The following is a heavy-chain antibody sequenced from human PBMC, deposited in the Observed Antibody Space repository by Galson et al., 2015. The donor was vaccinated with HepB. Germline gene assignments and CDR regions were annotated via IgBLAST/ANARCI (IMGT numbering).Heavy chain of an antibody. Sequence: SLRLSCAASGFTFSSYGMHWVRQAPGKGLEWVAVIWYDGSNKYYADSVKGRFTISRDNSKNTLYLQMNSLRAEDTAAYYCARAARHQDCDYWGQGTLVTVSS. CDR3: ARAARHQDCDY. CDR1: GFTFSSYG. V-gene: IGHV3-33*01. CDR2: IWYDGSNK. J-gene: IGHJ4*02. D-gene: IGHD6-6*01.